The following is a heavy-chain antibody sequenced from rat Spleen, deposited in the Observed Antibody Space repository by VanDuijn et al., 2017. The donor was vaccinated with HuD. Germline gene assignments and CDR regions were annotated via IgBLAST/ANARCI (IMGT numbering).Heavy chain of an antibody. CDR2: IWNSGGT. J-gene: IGHJ4*01. D-gene: IGHD5-1*01. V-gene: IGHV2-41*01. Sequence: QVQLKESGPGLVQPSQTLSLTCTVAGFSLTTYNVHWVRQPPGKGLEWMGVIWNSGGTRYNSALKSRLSISKDTSKSQVFLKMNSLQIEGTATYYCARDKGSLYVMDAWGQGASVTVSS. CDR1: GFSLTTYN. CDR3: ARDKGSLYVMDA.